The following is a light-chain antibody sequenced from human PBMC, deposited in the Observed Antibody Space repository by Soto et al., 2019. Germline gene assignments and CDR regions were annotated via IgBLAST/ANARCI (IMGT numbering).Light chain of an antibody. CDR3: TSYTSSTPFYV. CDR2: DVS. Sequence: SSLTQPAPLSGAPRPAIALSCPGGRNDFSDSYDYVSWYQQHPGQAPQLIISDVSNRPSGVSDRFSGSKSGNTASLTISGLQAEDEAEYYCTSYTSSTPFYVFGTGTKVTVL. J-gene: IGLJ1*01. CDR1: RNDFSDSYDY. V-gene: IGLV2-14*03.